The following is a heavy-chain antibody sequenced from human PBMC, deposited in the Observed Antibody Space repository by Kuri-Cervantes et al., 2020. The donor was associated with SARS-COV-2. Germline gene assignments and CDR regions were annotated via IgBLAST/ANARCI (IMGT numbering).Heavy chain of an antibody. CDR3: ARLVFVDAFDI. CDR1: GFTFSSYS. CDR2: ISSDSSHT. D-gene: IGHD2-2*01. Sequence: GESLKISCAASGFTFSSYSMNWVRQAPGKGLEWVSYISSDSSHTNNAESVKGRFTISRDNAKNSLYLQMNSLRAEDTAVYYCARLVFVDAFDIWGQGTMVTVSS. J-gene: IGHJ3*02. V-gene: IGHV3-21*05.